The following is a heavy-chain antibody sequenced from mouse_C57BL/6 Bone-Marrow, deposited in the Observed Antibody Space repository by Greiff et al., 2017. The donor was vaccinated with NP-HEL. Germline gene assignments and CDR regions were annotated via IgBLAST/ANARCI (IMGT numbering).Heavy chain of an antibody. CDR1: GYTFTDHI. CDR2: IHPNSGST. V-gene: IGHV1-64*01. Sequence: VQLQQSGAELASPGASVTLSCKASGYTFTDHIMNWVKKRPGQGLEWIGMIHPNSGSTNYNEKFKSKATLTVDKSSSTAYMQLSSLTSEDSAVYYCASLYYYGHFDYWGQGTTLTVSS. CDR3: ASLYYYGHFDY. D-gene: IGHD1-1*01. J-gene: IGHJ2*01.